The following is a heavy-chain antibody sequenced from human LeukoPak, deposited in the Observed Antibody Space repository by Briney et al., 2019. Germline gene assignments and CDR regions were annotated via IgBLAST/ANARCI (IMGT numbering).Heavy chain of an antibody. CDR2: IYPGDSDT. CDR1: GYSFSSYW. V-gene: IGHV5-51*01. Sequence: PGESLKISCKGSGYSFSSYWIAWVRQMPGKGLEWMGIIYPGDSDTRYSPSFQGQVTISADKSISTAYLQWSSLKASDTAMYYCARSIHYDFWSGYDFDCWGQGTLVTVSS. D-gene: IGHD3-3*01. J-gene: IGHJ4*02. CDR3: ARSIHYDFWSGYDFDC.